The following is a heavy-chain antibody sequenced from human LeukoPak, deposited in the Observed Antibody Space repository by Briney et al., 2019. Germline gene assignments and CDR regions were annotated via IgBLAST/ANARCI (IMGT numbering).Heavy chain of an antibody. D-gene: IGHD2-2*02. Sequence: ASVKVSCKASGYTFTGYYMHWKRQAPGQGLEWMGWINPNSGGTNYAQKFQGRVTMTRDTSISTAYMELSRLRSDDTAVYYCARVYCSSTSCYKMSYDFDYWGQGTLVTVSS. CDR2: INPNSGGT. CDR1: GYTFTGYY. J-gene: IGHJ4*02. CDR3: ARVYCSSTSCYKMSYDFDY. V-gene: IGHV1-2*02.